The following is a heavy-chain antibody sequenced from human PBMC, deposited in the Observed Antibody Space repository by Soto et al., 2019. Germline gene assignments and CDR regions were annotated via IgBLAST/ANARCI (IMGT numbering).Heavy chain of an antibody. Sequence: QVQLQESGPGLVKPSQTLSLTCTVSGGSISSGDYYWSWIRQPPGKGLEWIGYIYYSGSTYYNPSLKSRVTISVDTSKNQFSLKLSSVTAADTAVYYCARVSIAAAGLYYYGMDVWGQGTTVTVSS. D-gene: IGHD6-13*01. CDR3: ARVSIAAAGLYYYGMDV. CDR1: GGSISSGDYY. J-gene: IGHJ6*02. V-gene: IGHV4-30-4*01. CDR2: IYYSGST.